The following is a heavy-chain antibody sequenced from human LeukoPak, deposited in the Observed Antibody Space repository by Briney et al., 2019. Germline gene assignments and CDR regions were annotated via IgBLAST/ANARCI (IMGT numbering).Heavy chain of an antibody. Sequence: SQTLSLTCTVSGGSISSGGYYWSWIRQPPGTGLEWIGYIYYSGSTYYNPSLKSRVTISVDTSKNQFSLKLSSVTAADTAVYYCARGENYYYGMDVWGKGTTVTVSS. J-gene: IGHJ6*04. CDR3: ARGENYYYGMDV. V-gene: IGHV4-30-4*01. CDR1: GGSISSGGYY. CDR2: IYYSGST.